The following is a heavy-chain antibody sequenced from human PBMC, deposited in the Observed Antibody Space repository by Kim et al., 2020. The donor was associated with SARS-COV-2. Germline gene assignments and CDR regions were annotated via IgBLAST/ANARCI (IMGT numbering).Heavy chain of an antibody. CDR1: GFTFSRYS. V-gene: IGHV3-48*02. D-gene: IGHD1-26*01. J-gene: IGHJ3*01. CDR3: ARDRAAGTTSPEPFDV. CDR2: ISSGSATI. Sequence: GGSLRLSCAASGFTFSRYSMNWVRQAPGKGLELVSHISSGSATIYCADSVKGRFTISRDNAKNSLYLQMNSLRDDDTAVYYCARDRAAGTTSPEPFDVWGQGTMVTVSS.